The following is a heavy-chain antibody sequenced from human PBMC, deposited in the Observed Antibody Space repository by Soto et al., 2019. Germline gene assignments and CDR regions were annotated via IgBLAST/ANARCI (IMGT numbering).Heavy chain of an antibody. D-gene: IGHD6-19*01. J-gene: IGHJ4*02. V-gene: IGHV1-3*01. CDR3: ARAVAVAADFDY. CDR2: INAGNGNT. Sequence: ASVKVSCKASGYTFTRYAMHWVRQAPGQRLEWMGWINAGNGNTKYSQKSQGRVTITRDTSASTAYMELSSLRSEDTAVYYCARAVAVAADFDYWGQGTLVTVSS. CDR1: GYTFTRYA.